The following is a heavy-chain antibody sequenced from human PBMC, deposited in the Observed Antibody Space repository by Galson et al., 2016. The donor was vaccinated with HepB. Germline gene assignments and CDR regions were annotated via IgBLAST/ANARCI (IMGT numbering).Heavy chain of an antibody. CDR1: GFTFSDYY. CDR2: IDSSRTIT. J-gene: IGHJ4*02. V-gene: IGHV3-11*04. CDR3: AKGREDIVVD. D-gene: IGHD2-2*01. Sequence: SLRLSCAASGFTFSDYYMSWVRQPPGKGLEYIAYIDSSRTITYYADSVKGRVTISKDNSKNTLYLQMNSLRPDDTAVYYCAKGREDIVVDWGQGTLVTVSS.